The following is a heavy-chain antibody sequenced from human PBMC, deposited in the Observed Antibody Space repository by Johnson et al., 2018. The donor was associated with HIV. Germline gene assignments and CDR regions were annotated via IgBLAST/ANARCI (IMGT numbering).Heavy chain of an antibody. D-gene: IGHD6-6*01. V-gene: IGHV3-66*01. CDR1: GFTVSTNY. J-gene: IGHJ3*02. CDR2: LYSGGSP. Sequence: VQLVESGGGLVQPGGSLRLSCAASGFTVSTNYMSWVRQAPGKGLECVSVLYSGGSPYYADSVKGRFTISRDNSKNTLSLQMKSLRVEDTAVYYCAKVLYSSSSDAFDIWGQGTMVTVSS. CDR3: AKVLYSSSSDAFDI.